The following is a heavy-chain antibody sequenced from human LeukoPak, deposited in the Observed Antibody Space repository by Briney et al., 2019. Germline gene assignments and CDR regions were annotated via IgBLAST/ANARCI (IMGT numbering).Heavy chain of an antibody. D-gene: IGHD6-19*01. V-gene: IGHV1-69*01. CDR2: IIPIFGTA. CDR1: GGTFSSYA. J-gene: IGHJ4*02. CDR3: AREGDSSGWYMDFDY. Sequence: GSSVKVSCKASGGTFSSYAISWVRQAPGQELEWMGGIIPIFGTANYAQKFQGRVTITADESTSTVYMELSSLRSEDTAVYYCAREGDSSGWYMDFDYWGQGTLVTVSS.